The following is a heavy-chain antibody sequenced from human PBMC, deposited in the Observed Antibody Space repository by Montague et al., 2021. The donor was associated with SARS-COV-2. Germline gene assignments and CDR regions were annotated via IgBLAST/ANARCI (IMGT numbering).Heavy chain of an antibody. D-gene: IGHD4-11*01. CDR2: ISYDGSNK. V-gene: IGHV3-30*04. Sequence: SLRLSCAASGFTFSSYAMHWVRQAPGKGLEWVAVISYDGSNKYHADSVKGRFTISRDNSKNTLYLQMNSLRAEDTAVYYCARDLQDYYGMDVWGQGTTVTVSS. J-gene: IGHJ6*02. CDR3: ARDLQDYYGMDV. CDR1: GFTFSSYA.